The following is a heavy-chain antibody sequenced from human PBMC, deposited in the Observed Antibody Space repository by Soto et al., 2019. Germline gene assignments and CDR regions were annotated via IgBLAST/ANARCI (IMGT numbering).Heavy chain of an antibody. J-gene: IGHJ4*02. CDR3: ARDYYDRSGYELDY. Sequence: QVQLVQSGAEVKKPGASVKVSCKASGYTFTSYGISWVRQAPGQGLEWMGWISAYDGDTNYAQKFRGRVTMTTDTSTSTAYMELRSLRSDDTAVYYCARDYYDRSGYELDYWGQGTLVTVSS. D-gene: IGHD3-22*01. CDR1: GYTFTSYG. V-gene: IGHV1-18*01. CDR2: ISAYDGDT.